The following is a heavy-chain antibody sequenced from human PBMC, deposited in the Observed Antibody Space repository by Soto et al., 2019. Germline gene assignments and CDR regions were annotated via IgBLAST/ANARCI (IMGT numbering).Heavy chain of an antibody. CDR1: GFSISNYW. CDR2: IKPDGSES. J-gene: IGHJ4*02. Sequence: GGSLRLSCAASGFSISNYWMIWVRQAPGKGLQWVANIKPDGSESFYVDSVKGRFTISRDNARNSLSLQMNSLGADDTAVYYCARDGLPHSRDYWGQGTLVTVSS. D-gene: IGHD6-13*01. V-gene: IGHV3-7*01. CDR3: ARDGLPHSRDY.